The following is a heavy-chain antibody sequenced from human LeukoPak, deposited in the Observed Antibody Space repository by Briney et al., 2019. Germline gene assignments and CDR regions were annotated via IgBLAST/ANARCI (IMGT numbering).Heavy chain of an antibody. V-gene: IGHV1-69*05. CDR1: GGTFSSYA. J-gene: IGHJ4*02. D-gene: IGHD2-15*01. Sequence: ASVKVSCKASGGTFSSYAISWVRQAPGQGLEWMGRIIPIFGTANYAQKFQGRVTITTDESTSTAYMERSSLRSEDTAVYYCASPDCSGSSCYTEPNFDYWGQGTLVTVSS. CDR3: ASPDCSGSSCYTEPNFDY. CDR2: IIPIFGTA.